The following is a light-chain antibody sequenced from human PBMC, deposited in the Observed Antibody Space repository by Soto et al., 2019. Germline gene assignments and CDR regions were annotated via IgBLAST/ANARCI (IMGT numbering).Light chain of an antibody. Sequence: DIQITQSPSSLSASVGDRVTITCRASQSISSYLNWYQQKPGKAPKLLIYAASSLQSGVPSRFSGSGSGTDFTLTISSLXPEDFATYYCQQSYSAPPWTFGQGTKVDIK. CDR3: QQSYSAPPWT. V-gene: IGKV1-39*01. CDR1: QSISSY. J-gene: IGKJ1*01. CDR2: AAS.